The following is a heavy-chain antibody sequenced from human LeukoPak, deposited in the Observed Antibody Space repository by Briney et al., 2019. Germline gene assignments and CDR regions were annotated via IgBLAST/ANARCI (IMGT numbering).Heavy chain of an antibody. D-gene: IGHD5-18*01. CDR3: ARGRAGRGYSYVIYYYMDV. V-gene: IGHV4-39*07. J-gene: IGHJ6*03. CDR1: GGSIRSGRYY. CDR2: IFYSGKT. Sequence: PSATLSLTCTVSGGSIRSGRYYWGWIRQPPGKGLEWIGSIFYSGKTYYNPSLKSRVTISVDTSKNQFSLKLSSVTAADTAVYYCARGRAGRGYSYVIYYYMDVWGKGTTVTVSS.